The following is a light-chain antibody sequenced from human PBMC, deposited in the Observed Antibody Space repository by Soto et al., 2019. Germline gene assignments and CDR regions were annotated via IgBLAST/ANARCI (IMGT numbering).Light chain of an antibody. J-gene: IGLJ2*01. V-gene: IGLV2-14*01. CDR1: SSDVGGYKY. CDR2: EVS. CDR3: SSYTSSSTVV. Sequence: QSALTQPASVSGSPGQSITLSCTGTSSDVGGYKYVSWYQQHPGKAPKVMIYEVSNRPSGVSNRFSGSKSGNTASLTISGLQAEDEADYYCSSYTSSSTVVFGGGTKVTVL.